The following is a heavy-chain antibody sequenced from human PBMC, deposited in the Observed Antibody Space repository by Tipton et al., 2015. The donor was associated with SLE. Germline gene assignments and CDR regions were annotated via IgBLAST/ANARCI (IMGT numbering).Heavy chain of an antibody. CDR3: TTWRTPGF. CDR1: GFTFSNYW. D-gene: IGHD3-3*01. CDR2: INQAGSEK. J-gene: IGHJ4*02. V-gene: IGHV3-7*01. Sequence: LRLSCAASGFTFSNYWMSWVRQAPGKGLEWVASINQAGSEKYYVDSVKGRFIISRDNAKNSQFLQMNTLRVEDTAVYYCTTWRTPGFWGQGPLVTVPS.